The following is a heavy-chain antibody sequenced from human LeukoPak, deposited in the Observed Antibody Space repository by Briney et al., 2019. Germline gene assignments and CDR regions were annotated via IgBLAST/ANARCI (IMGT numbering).Heavy chain of an antibody. J-gene: IGHJ4*02. D-gene: IGHD3-9*01. Sequence: GGPLRLSCAASGFTVSSNYMSWVRQAPGKGLEWVSVIYSGGSTYYADSVKGRFTISRDNSKNTLYLQMNSLRAEDTAVYYCARVGTSNWLFYFDYWGQGTLVTVSP. CDR1: GFTVSSNY. V-gene: IGHV3-66*01. CDR2: IYSGGST. CDR3: ARVGTSNWLFYFDY.